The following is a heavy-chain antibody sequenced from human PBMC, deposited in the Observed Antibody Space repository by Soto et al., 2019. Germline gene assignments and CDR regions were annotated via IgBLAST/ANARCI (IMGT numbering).Heavy chain of an antibody. CDR2: ISYDGSNK. V-gene: IGHV3-30*18. CDR3: ANLAVAGPD. J-gene: IGHJ4*02. CDR1: GFTFSNYG. D-gene: IGHD6-19*01. Sequence: SGGSLRLSCAASGFTFSNYGMHWVRQAPGKGLEWVAVISYDGSNKYYADSVKGRFTISRDNSKNTLSLQMNSLRAEDTAVYYCANLAVAGPDWGQGTLVTVSS.